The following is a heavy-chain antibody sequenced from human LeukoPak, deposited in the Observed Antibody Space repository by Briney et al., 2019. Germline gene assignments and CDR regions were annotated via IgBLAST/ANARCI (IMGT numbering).Heavy chain of an antibody. CDR2: IVVGSGNT. D-gene: IGHD6-19*01. CDR3: ARAPDQQCDY. Sequence: EASVKVSCKASGFSFTNSAVQWVRQARGQRLEWIGWIVVGSGNTIYVQKFQERVTITRDMSTSTAYMELRRLRSDDTAVYYCARAPDQQCDYWGQGTLVTVSS. J-gene: IGHJ4*02. V-gene: IGHV1-58*01. CDR1: GFSFTNSA.